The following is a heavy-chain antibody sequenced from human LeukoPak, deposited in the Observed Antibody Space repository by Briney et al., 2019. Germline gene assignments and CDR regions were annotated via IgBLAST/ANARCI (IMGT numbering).Heavy chain of an antibody. CDR3: ARVSNVNYYESGNYYTKPDAFDI. D-gene: IGHD3-10*01. J-gene: IGHJ3*02. V-gene: IGHV4-39*01. CDR1: GGSISSSSYY. CDR2: IYYSGST. Sequence: PSETLSLTCTVSGGSISSSSYYWGWIRQPPGKGLEWIGSIYYSGSTYYNPSLKSRVTISVDTSKNQFSLKLSSVTAADTAVYYCARVSNVNYYESGNYYTKPDAFDIWGQGTMVTVSS.